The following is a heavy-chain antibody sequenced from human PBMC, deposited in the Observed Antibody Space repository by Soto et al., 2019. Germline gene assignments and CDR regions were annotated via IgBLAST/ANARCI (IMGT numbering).Heavy chain of an antibody. CDR1: GFTFGDNL. CDR3: ASDILAVGSRAIAAFDV. V-gene: IGHV1-3*01. CDR2: INPDNGNT. J-gene: IGHJ3*01. D-gene: IGHD2-21*01. Sequence: QVQLVQSGAEVRKPGDSVNISCWASGFTFGDNLINWVRQVTGQSLEWMCWINPDNGNTKYSQTFQGRVTLSRTSSASIAYVELTALSSDATAVYYCASDILAVGSRAIAAFDVWGQGTMVTGSS.